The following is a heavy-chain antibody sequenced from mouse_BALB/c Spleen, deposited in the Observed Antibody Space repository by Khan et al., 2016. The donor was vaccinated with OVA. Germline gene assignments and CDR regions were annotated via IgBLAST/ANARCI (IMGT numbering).Heavy chain of an antibody. CDR3: ARGNYYGYYLHY. CDR2: ISYSGVT. Sequence: EVQLVESGPGLVKPSQSLSLTCNVTGYTITSGYAWNWIRQFPGNKLEWMGYISYSGVTSYNPSFKSRISITPDTSKNQSFMQLNSVTTEDTATYYGARGNYYGYYLHYWGQGTTLTVSS. D-gene: IGHD1-1*01. V-gene: IGHV3-2*02. CDR1: GYTITSGYA. J-gene: IGHJ2*01.